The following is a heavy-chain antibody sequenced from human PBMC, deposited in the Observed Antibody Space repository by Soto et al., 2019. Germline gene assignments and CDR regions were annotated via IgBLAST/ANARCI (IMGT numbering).Heavy chain of an antibody. J-gene: IGHJ4*02. D-gene: IGHD5-18*01. Sequence: SLRLSCAASVFSFSTYGMQWVRQAPGKGLEWVAEIWYDGSNDFYSDSVKGRFTISRDNAKNTLFLQMNSLRAEDTAMYYCGRGYNYADYWGQGTQVTVSS. CDR3: GRGYNYADY. CDR2: IWYDGSND. CDR1: VFSFSTYG. V-gene: IGHV3-33*01.